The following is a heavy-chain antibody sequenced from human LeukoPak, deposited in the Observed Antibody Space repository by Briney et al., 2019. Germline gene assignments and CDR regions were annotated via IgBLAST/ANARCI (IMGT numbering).Heavy chain of an antibody. CDR3: ARRGQQLNY. CDR1: GGPISGYY. CDR2: VYSSGST. J-gene: IGHJ4*02. V-gene: IGHV4-59*01. D-gene: IGHD6-13*01. Sequence: PSETLSLTCTVSGGPISGYYWNWIRQPPGKGLEWIGYVYSSGSTNYNPSLKSRVTISVDTSKNQFSLRLSSVTAADTAVYYCARRGQQLNYWGQGTLVTVSS.